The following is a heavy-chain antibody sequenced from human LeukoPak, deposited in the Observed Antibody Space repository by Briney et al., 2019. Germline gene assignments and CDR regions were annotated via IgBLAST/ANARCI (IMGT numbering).Heavy chain of an antibody. V-gene: IGHV3-21*01. Sequence: GGSLRLSCAASGSTFSSYSMNWVRQAPGKGLEWVSSISSSSSYIYYADSVKGRFTISRDNAKNSLYLQMNSLRAEDTAVYYCARVKGSSWPFDYWGQGTLVTVSS. J-gene: IGHJ4*02. CDR2: ISSSSSYI. CDR1: GSTFSSYS. CDR3: ARVKGSSWPFDY. D-gene: IGHD6-13*01.